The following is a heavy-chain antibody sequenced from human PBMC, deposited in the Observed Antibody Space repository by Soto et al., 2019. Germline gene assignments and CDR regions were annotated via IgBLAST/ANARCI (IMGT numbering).Heavy chain of an antibody. Sequence: SETLSLTCTVSGGSISSGGYCWSWIRQHPGKGLEWIGYIYYSGSTYYNPSLKSRVTISVDTSKNQFSLKLSSVTAADTAVYYCARASLLFSLVGWGQGTLVTVSS. J-gene: IGHJ4*02. CDR2: IYYSGST. CDR3: ARASLLFSLVG. CDR1: GGSISSGGYC. D-gene: IGHD2-15*01. V-gene: IGHV4-31*03.